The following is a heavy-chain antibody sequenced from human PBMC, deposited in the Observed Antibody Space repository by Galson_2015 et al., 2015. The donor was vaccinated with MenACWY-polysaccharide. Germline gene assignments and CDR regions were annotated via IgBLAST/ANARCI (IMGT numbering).Heavy chain of an antibody. CDR2: IWSGGNNK. CDR1: GFTFRSHA. J-gene: IGHJ6*02. Sequence: SLRLSCAASGFTFRSHAMHWVRQAPGKGLEWVTQIWSGGNNKYYADSVKGRFTVSRDNPKNTVYLQMNSLRAEDTAVYFCAKDGGDGYSYRWYNKGTDVWGQGTPVPVSS. CDR3: AKDGGDGYSYRWYNKGTDV. D-gene: IGHD5-18*01. V-gene: IGHV3-33*06.